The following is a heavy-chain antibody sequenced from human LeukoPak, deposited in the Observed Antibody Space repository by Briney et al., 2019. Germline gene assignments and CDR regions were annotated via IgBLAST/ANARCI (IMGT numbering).Heavy chain of an antibody. J-gene: IGHJ3*02. Sequence: GGSLRLSCTASGFTFGDYAMSWFRQAPGKGLEWVGFIRSKAYGGTTEYAASVKGRFTISKDDSKSIAYLQMNSLKTEDTAVYYCTRVTRITMIVVVIGAFDIWGQGTMVTVSS. V-gene: IGHV3-49*03. CDR2: IRSKAYGGTT. CDR3: TRVTRITMIVVVIGAFDI. CDR1: GFTFGDYA. D-gene: IGHD3-22*01.